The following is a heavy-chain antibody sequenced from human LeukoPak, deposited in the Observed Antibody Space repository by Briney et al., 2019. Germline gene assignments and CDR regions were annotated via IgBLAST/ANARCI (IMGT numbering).Heavy chain of an antibody. CDR3: ARDGYCSSISCRNWFDP. V-gene: IGHV1-18*01. CDR1: GYTFSSYG. CDR2: ISAYNGDT. Sequence: ASVKVSCKASGYTFSSYGISWVRQAPGQGLEWVGWISAYNGDTNYVQNLQGRVTMTTGTSTSTAYMELRSLRSDDTAVYYCARDGYCSSISCRNWFDPGGQGTLVTVSS. D-gene: IGHD2-2*03. J-gene: IGHJ5*02.